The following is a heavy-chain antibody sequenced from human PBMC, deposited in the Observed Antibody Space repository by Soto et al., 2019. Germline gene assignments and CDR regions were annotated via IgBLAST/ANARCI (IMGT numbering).Heavy chain of an antibody. J-gene: IGHJ4*02. V-gene: IGHV3-23*01. CDR1: GFTFSSYV. Sequence: EVQLLESGGGLVQPGGSLRLSCAASGFTFSSYVLSWVRQAPGKGLEWVSIIGDSGGSTFYADSVKGRCTISRDNSKNTLYLQMNNLRAEDTAVYYCVKHFDSGCPDYWGQGTLVAVSS. D-gene: IGHD6-19*01. CDR2: IGDSGGST. CDR3: VKHFDSGCPDY.